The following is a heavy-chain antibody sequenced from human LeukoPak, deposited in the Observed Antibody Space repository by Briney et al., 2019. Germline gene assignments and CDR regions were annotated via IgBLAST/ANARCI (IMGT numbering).Heavy chain of an antibody. V-gene: IGHV4-34*01. CDR2: INHSGST. J-gene: IGHJ4*02. Sequence: PSETLSLTCAVYGGSFSGYYWSWIRQPPGKGLEWIGEINHSGSTNYNPSLKSRVTISVDTSKNQFSLKLSSVTAAETAVYYCASRVRLVAGTPFDYWGQGTLVTVSS. CDR3: ASRVRLVAGTPFDY. D-gene: IGHD6-19*01. CDR1: GGSFSGYY.